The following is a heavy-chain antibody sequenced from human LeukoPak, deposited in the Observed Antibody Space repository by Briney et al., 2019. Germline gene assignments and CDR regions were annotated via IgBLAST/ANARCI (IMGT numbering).Heavy chain of an antibody. J-gene: IGHJ4*02. V-gene: IGHV1-46*01. D-gene: IGHD1-1*01. CDR3: ARDTTGTLDY. Sequence: ASVKVSCKASGYTFTNYAMNWVRQAPGQGLEWMGIINPSGGSTSYAQKFQGRVTMTRDTSTSTVYMELSSLRSEDTAVYYCARDTTGTLDYWGQGTLVTVSS. CDR2: INPSGGST. CDR1: GYTFTNYA.